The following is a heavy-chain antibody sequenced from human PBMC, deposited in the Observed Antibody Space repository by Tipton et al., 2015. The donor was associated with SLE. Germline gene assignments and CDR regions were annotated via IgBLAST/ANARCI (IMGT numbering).Heavy chain of an antibody. CDR3: ATDSDGFDF. CDR2: VSYTGIS. J-gene: IGHJ4*02. V-gene: IGHV4-61*03. Sequence: LRLSCNVSGGSVSSDNYYWNWIRQSPGKGLEWIGCVSYTGISNYNPSLKSRVTMLLDTSKNHFSLKLSSVTAADTAVYYCATDSDGFDFWGQGTLVTVSS. CDR1: GGSVSSDNYY. D-gene: IGHD5-24*01.